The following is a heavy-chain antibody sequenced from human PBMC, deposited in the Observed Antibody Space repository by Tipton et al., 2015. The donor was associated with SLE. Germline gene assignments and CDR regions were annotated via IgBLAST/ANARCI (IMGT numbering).Heavy chain of an antibody. J-gene: IGHJ6*02. CDR1: GGSINIRNYY. Sequence: LRLSCIVSGGSINIRNYYWSWIRQPPGKGLEWIGYTFHRGNTDYNPSLKSRVTISLDTSKNQFSLKLSSVTAADTALYFCARHLGAARSPWYYFYGMDVWGQGTTVTVSS. D-gene: IGHD6-6*01. CDR2: TFHRGNT. V-gene: IGHV4-61*05. CDR3: ARHLGAARSPWYYFYGMDV.